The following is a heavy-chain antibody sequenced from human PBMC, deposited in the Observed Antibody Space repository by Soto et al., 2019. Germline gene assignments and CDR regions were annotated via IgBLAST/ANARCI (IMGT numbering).Heavy chain of an antibody. D-gene: IGHD4-4*01. CDR3: ARGSNSNFEGPIV. CDR1: GGSISSSSYY. J-gene: IGHJ4*02. CDR2: IYYSGST. Sequence: SETLSLTCTVSGGSISSSSYYWGWIRQPPGKGLEWIGSIYYSGSTYYNPSLKSRVTISVDTSKNQFPLKLSSVTAADTAVYYCARGSNSNFEGPIVWGQGTLVTVSS. V-gene: IGHV4-39*06.